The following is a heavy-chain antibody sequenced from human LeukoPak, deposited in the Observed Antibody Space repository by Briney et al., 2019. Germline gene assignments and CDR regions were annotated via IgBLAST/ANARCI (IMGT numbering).Heavy chain of an antibody. J-gene: IGHJ4*02. CDR1: GYTLTELS. CDR3: ATGLSGTYYVFDY. Sequence: GASVKVSCKVTGYTLTELSMHWVRQAPGKGLEWMGGFDPEDGETIYAQKFQGRVTMTEHTSTDTAYMALSRLRSGDTAVYYCATGLSGTYYVFDYWGQGALVTVSS. V-gene: IGHV1-24*01. CDR2: FDPEDGET. D-gene: IGHD1-26*01.